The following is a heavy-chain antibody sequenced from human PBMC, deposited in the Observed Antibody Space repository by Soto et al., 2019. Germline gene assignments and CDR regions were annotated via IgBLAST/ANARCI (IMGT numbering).Heavy chain of an antibody. D-gene: IGHD6-13*01. J-gene: IGHJ4*02. CDR1: GFTFSSHA. V-gene: IGHV3-23*01. CDR2: LGKTGA. CDR3: VKNRWYTDSAFAY. Sequence: EVQLLESGGGLVQPGGSLRLSCAASGFTFSSHAMSWVRQSPVKGLELVASLGKTGANYADSVKGRFCISRDTSKSTLLLQLNNVRADDSAIYYCVKNRWYTDSAFAYWGQGTLVTVSS.